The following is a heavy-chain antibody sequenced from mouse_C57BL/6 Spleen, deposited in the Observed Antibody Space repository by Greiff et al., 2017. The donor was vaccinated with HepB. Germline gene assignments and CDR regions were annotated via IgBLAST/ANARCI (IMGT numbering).Heavy chain of an antibody. D-gene: IGHD2-2*01. J-gene: IGHJ1*03. V-gene: IGHV5-6*01. CDR2: ISSGGSYT. CDR3: ARHGGVTPWYFDV. Sequence: EVQGVESGGDLVKPGGSLKLSCAASGFTFSSYGMSWVRQTPDKRLEWVATISSGGSYTYYPDSVKGRFTISRDNAKNTLYLQMSSLKSEDTAMYYCARHGGVTPWYFDVWGTGTTVTVSS. CDR1: GFTFSSYG.